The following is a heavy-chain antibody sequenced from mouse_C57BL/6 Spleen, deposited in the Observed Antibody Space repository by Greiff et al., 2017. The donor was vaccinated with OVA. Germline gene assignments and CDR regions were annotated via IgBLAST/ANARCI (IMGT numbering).Heavy chain of an antibody. Sequence: VQLQQSGTVLARPGASVKMSCKTSGYTFTSYWMHWVKQRPGQGLEWIGAIYPGNSDTSYNQKFKGKAKLTAVTSASTAYMELSSLTNEDSAVYYCTRRSNYEGDAMDYWGQGTSVTVSS. J-gene: IGHJ4*01. CDR1: GYTFTSYW. CDR3: TRRSNYEGDAMDY. V-gene: IGHV1-5*01. CDR2: IYPGNSDT. D-gene: IGHD2-5*01.